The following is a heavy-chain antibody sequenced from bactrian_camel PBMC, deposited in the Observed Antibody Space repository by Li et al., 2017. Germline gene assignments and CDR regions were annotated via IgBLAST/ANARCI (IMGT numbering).Heavy chain of an antibody. CDR2: IYTGGTPT. V-gene: IGHV3S40*01. D-gene: IGHD2*01. J-gene: IGHJ4*01. Sequence: VQLVESGGGSVRQGGSLNVSCLASGFTSGLTLETKCMGWFRQAPGKEREAVAMIYTGGTPTYYADSVKGRFTISRDDAKNAVYLQMNSLKVEDTAMYYRARSGGVGRCGHLMVSHVSAFPVWGQGTQVTVS. CDR3: ARSGGVGRCGHLMVSHVSAFPV. CDR1: GFTSGLTLETKC.